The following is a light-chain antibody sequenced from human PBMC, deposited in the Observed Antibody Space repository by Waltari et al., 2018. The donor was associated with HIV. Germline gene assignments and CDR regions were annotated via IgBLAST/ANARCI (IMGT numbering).Light chain of an antibody. CDR3: TSYTRSNTVV. Sequence: QSALPQSASVSGSPGQSITISCTGTSSDVGAYNYVSWYQQHPGKAPKLIIYNVSNRPSGVSNRFSGSKSGNTASLTISGLQAEDEASYYCTSYTRSNTVVFGGGTKLTVL. CDR1: SSDVGAYNY. J-gene: IGLJ2*01. V-gene: IGLV2-14*03. CDR2: NVS.